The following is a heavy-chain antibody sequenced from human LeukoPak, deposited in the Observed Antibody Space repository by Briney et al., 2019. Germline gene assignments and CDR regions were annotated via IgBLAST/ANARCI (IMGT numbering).Heavy chain of an antibody. CDR2: IFHSGST. Sequence: PSETLSHTCAVSGYSISSGYYWGWIRQPPGKGLEWIGSIFHSGSTYYNPSLKSRVTISVDTSKNQFSLKLSSVTAADTAVYYCARDPVGDYGDYWGQGTLVTVSS. J-gene: IGHJ4*02. CDR3: ARDPVGDYGDY. D-gene: IGHD4-17*01. CDR1: GYSISSGYY. V-gene: IGHV4-38-2*02.